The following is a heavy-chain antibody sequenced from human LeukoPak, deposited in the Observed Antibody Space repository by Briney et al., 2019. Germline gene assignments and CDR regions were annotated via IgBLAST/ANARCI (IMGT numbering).Heavy chain of an antibody. J-gene: IGHJ1*01. CDR3: AXSXXXXSXCQIFGSEAFDF. CDR2: IYYSGST. V-gene: IGHV4-59*01. Sequence: SETLSLTCTVSGGSISSYYWSWIRQPPGKGLEWIGYIYYSGSTNYNPSLKSRVTISVDTSKNQFSLKLSSVTAADTAVYYCAXSXXXXSXCQIFGSEAFDFWGPGTLVTVSS. D-gene: IGHD3-3*01. CDR1: GGSISSYY.